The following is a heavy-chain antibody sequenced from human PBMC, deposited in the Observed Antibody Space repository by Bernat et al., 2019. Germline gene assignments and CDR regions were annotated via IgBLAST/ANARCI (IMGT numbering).Heavy chain of an antibody. V-gene: IGHV3-74*01. J-gene: IGHJ6*02. Sequence: EVQLVESGGGLVQPGGSLRLSCAASGFTFSSYWMHWVRQAPGKGLVWVSRINSDVSSTSYADSVKGRFTISRDNAKNTLYLQMNSLRAEDTAVYYCARAYAQTYYDFWSAWDGMDVWGQGTTVTVSS. CDR1: GFTFSSYW. CDR2: INSDVSST. D-gene: IGHD3-3*01. CDR3: ARAYAQTYYDFWSAWDGMDV.